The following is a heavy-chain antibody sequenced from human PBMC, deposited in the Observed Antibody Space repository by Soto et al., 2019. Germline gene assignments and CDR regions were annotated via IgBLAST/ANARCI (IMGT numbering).Heavy chain of an antibody. CDR1: GGSISSSSYY. J-gene: IGHJ5*02. Sequence: SETLSLTCTVSGGSISSSSYYWGWIRQPPGEGLEWIGSIYYSGSTYYNPSLKSRVTISVDKSKNQFSLKLSSVTAADTAVYYCARRNYPLYSSSWYWFDPWGQGTLVTVSS. D-gene: IGHD6-13*01. CDR3: ARRNYPLYSSSWYWFDP. CDR2: IYYSGST. V-gene: IGHV4-39*01.